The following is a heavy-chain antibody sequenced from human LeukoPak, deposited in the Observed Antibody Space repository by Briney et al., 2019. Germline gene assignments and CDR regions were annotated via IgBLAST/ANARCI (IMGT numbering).Heavy chain of an antibody. CDR3: ASEVTKPSAFDI. V-gene: IGHV3-20*04. J-gene: IGHJ3*02. CDR2: INWNGGST. D-gene: IGHD5-18*01. Sequence: GGSLRLSCAASGFTFDDYGMSWVRQAPGKGLEWVSGINWNGGSTGYVDSVKGRFTISRDNAKNSLYLQMNSLRAEDTALYYWASEVTKPSAFDIWGQGTMVTVSS. CDR1: GFTFDDYG.